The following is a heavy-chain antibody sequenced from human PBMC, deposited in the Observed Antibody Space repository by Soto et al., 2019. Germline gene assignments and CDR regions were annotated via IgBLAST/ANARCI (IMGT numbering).Heavy chain of an antibody. Sequence: GGSLRLSCAASGFTFSSYEMNWVRQAPGKGLEWVSYISSRGSTIYYADSVKGRFTISRDNAKNSLYLQMNSLRAEDTAVYYCARAAKYYYYGMDVWGQGTTVTVSS. CDR2: ISSRGSTI. J-gene: IGHJ6*02. V-gene: IGHV3-48*03. CDR3: ARAAKYYYYGMDV. CDR1: GFTFSSYE.